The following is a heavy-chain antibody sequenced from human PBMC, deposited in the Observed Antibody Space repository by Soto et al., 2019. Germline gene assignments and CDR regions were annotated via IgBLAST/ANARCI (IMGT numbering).Heavy chain of an antibody. Sequence: QVQLVQSGAEVKKPGSSVKVSCKASGGTFSSYTISWVRQAPGQGLEWMGRIIPILGIATYAQKFQGRVTITADKSTSNAYMELSSWRSEDTALYYCARGEYYYGSGAFFDYWGQGTLVTVSS. CDR1: GGTFSSYT. CDR3: ARGEYYYGSGAFFDY. V-gene: IGHV1-69*02. J-gene: IGHJ4*02. D-gene: IGHD3-10*01. CDR2: IIPILGIA.